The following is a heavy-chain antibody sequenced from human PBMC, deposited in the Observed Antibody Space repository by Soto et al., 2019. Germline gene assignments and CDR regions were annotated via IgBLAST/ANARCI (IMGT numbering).Heavy chain of an antibody. Sequence: ASVKVSCKASGYTFTSYDINWVRQATGQGLEWMGWMNPNSGNTGYAQKFQGRVTMTRNTSISTAYMELRSLRSDDTAVYYCARDPGPAAMSWFDPWGQGTLVTVSS. CDR3: ARDPGPAAMSWFDP. D-gene: IGHD2-2*01. CDR1: GYTFTSYD. J-gene: IGHJ5*02. V-gene: IGHV1-8*01. CDR2: MNPNSGNT.